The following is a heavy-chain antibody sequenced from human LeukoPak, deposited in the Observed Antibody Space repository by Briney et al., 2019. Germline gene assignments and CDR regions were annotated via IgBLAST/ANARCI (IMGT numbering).Heavy chain of an antibody. Sequence: ASVKVSCKASGYTFTNYDINWVRQATGQGLEWMGWMNPNRGNTNYAQKFQGRVTMTRNTSISTAYMELSSLTSEDTAVYYCARNGQEVRYFQHWGQGTLVTVSS. CDR1: GYTFTNYD. CDR2: MNPNRGNT. J-gene: IGHJ1*01. CDR3: ARNGQEVRYFQH. V-gene: IGHV1-8*01. D-gene: IGHD2-21*01.